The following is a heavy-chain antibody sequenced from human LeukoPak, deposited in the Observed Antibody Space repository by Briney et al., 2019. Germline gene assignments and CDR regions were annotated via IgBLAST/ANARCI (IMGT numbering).Heavy chain of an antibody. Sequence: GGSLRLSCAASGFTFSNYNMNWVRQTPGKGLEWVSSITSSSLYIYYADSVKGRFTISRDNAKNSLSLQMNSPRAEDTAVYYCARAPRSGIAVAYYYYYMDVWGKGTTVTVSS. CDR1: GFTFSNYN. D-gene: IGHD6-19*01. J-gene: IGHJ6*03. CDR3: ARAPRSGIAVAYYYYYMDV. CDR2: ITSSSLYI. V-gene: IGHV3-21*04.